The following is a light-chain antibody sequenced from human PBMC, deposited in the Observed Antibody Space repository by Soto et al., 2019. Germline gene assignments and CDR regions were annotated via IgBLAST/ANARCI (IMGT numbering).Light chain of an antibody. CDR2: DAS. Sequence: EIVLTQSPATLSLSPGERATLSCRASQSVSSYLAWYQQKPGQAPRLLIYDASNRATGIPARFSGSGSGTDFTLTISSLEPEDFAVYYCQQRSNWPTWTFGQGTKVVIK. J-gene: IGKJ1*01. V-gene: IGKV3-11*01. CDR3: QQRSNWPTWT. CDR1: QSVSSY.